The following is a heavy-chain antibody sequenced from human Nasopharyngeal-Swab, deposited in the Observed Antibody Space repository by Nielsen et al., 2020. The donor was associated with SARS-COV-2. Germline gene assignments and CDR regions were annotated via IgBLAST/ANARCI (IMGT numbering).Heavy chain of an antibody. V-gene: IGHV4-59*01. D-gene: IGHD6-13*01. CDR3: ARFGPAVGFEEYYYYYMDV. J-gene: IGHJ6*03. Sequence: LETLSLTCTVSGDSISYSYWSWIRQPPGNGLEWIGYIYYSGSTNYNPSLKSRITISVDTSNNQFSLKLTSVTAADTAVYYCARFGPAVGFEEYYYYYMDVWGKGTTVTVSS. CDR1: GDSISYSY. CDR2: IYYSGST.